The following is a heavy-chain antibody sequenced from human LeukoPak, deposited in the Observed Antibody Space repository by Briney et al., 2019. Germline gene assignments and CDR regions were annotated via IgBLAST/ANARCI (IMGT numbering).Heavy chain of an antibody. D-gene: IGHD3-10*01. Sequence: SETLSLTCTVSGGSISSGGYYWTWIRQHPGKGLEWIGYIYYSGSTYYNPSLKSRVTISVDTSKNQFSLKLSSVTAADTAVYYCAREIHHYYGSGSPDYWGQGTLVTVSS. CDR2: IYYSGST. V-gene: IGHV4-31*03. CDR1: GGSISSGGYY. CDR3: AREIHHYYGSGSPDY. J-gene: IGHJ4*02.